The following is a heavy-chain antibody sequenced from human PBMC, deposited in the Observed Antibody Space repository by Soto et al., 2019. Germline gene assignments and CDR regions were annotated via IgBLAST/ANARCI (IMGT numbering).Heavy chain of an antibody. CDR3: ARAPAVVAISEYYYYMDV. CDR2: INHSGST. CDR1: GGSFSGYY. J-gene: IGHJ6*03. Sequence: PSETLSLTCAVYGGSFSGYYWSWIRQPPGKGLEWIGEINHSGSTNYNPSLKSRVTISVDTSKNQFSLKLSSVTAADTAVYYCARAPAVVAISEYYYYMDVWGKGTTVTVSS. D-gene: IGHD2-21*01. V-gene: IGHV4-34*01.